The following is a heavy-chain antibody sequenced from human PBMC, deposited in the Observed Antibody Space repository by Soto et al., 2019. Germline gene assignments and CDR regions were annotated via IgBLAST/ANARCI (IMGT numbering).Heavy chain of an antibody. Sequence: QVQLQESGPGLVKPSETLSLTCTVSGGSISSYYWSWIRQPPGKGLEWIGYIYYSGSTNYNPSLRSRATISVETSKNQFSLKLSSVTAADTAVYSCARWHGSSSGYYSYYYMDVWGNGTTVTVSS. J-gene: IGHJ6*03. V-gene: IGHV4-59*08. CDR2: IYYSGST. D-gene: IGHD6-6*01. CDR1: GGSISSYY. CDR3: ARWHGSSSGYYSYYYMDV.